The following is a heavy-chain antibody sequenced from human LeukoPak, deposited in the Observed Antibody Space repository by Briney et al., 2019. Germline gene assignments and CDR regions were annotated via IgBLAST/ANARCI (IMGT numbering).Heavy chain of an antibody. J-gene: IGHJ6*02. V-gene: IGHV1-69*04. CDR3: ARGTGENYGMDV. CDR1: GGTFSSYA. CDR2: IIPILGIA. D-gene: IGHD7-27*01. Sequence: SVKLSCKASGGTFSSYAISWVRQAPGQGLEWMGRIIPILGIANYAQKFQGRVTITADKSTSTAYMELSSLRSEDTAVYYCARGTGENYGMDVWGQGTTVTVSS.